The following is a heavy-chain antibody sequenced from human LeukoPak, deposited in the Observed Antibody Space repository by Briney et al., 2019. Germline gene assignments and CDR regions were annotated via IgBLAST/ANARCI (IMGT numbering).Heavy chain of an antibody. CDR3: VRNYYDTKIPWD. CDR1: GGSVSTYY. V-gene: IGHV4-59*02. Sequence: SETLSLTCSVSGGSVSTYYWSWIRQPPGKGLEWIGFIYHSGSTNYDPSLRSRVTISIDTSKNQFSLKLKSVTAADTAMYYCVRNYYDTKIPWDWGQGTLVTVSS. J-gene: IGHJ4*02. CDR2: IYHSGST. D-gene: IGHD3-22*01.